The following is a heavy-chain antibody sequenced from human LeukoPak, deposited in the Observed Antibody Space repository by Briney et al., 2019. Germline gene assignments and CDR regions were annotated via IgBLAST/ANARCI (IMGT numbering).Heavy chain of an antibody. Sequence: GGSLRLSCAASGFTFSSYSMNWVRQAPGKGLEWVSSISSSSSYIYYADSVKGRFTISRDNAKNTLYLQMNSLRAEDTALYYCARGGAYSNTWYVYWGQGTLVTVSS. CDR2: ISSSSSYI. J-gene: IGHJ4*02. V-gene: IGHV3-21*01. D-gene: IGHD4-11*01. CDR3: ARGGAYSNTWYVY. CDR1: GFTFSSYS.